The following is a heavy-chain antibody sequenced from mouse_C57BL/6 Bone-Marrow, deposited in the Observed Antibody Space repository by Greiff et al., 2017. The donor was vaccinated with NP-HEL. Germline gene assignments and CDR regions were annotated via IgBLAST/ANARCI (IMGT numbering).Heavy chain of an antibody. D-gene: IGHD1-1*01. J-gene: IGHJ3*01. Sequence: EVQLQQSGAELVRPGASVKLSCTASGFNIKDDYMHWVKQRPEQGLEWIGWIDPENGDTEYASKFQGKATITADTSSNTAYLQLSSLPSEDTAVYYCTTFYYGSSFAYWGQGTLVTVSA. V-gene: IGHV14-4*01. CDR3: TTFYYGSSFAY. CDR1: GFNIKDDY. CDR2: IDPENGDT.